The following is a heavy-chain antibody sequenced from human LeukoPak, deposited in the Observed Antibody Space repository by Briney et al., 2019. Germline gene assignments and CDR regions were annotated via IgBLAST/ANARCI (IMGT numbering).Heavy chain of an antibody. CDR2: IYSGGST. D-gene: IGHD5-12*01. J-gene: IGHJ4*02. Sequence: SGGSLRLSCAASGFTVSSNYMSWVRQAPGKGLEWVSVIYSGGSTYYADSVKGRFTISRDNSKDTLYLQMNSLRAEDTAVYYCARDAMGYGGYGIYFDYWGQGTLVTVSS. V-gene: IGHV3-53*01. CDR3: ARDAMGYGGYGIYFDY. CDR1: GFTVSSNY.